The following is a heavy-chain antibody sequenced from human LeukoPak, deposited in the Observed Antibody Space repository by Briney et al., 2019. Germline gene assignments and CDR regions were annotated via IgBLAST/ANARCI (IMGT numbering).Heavy chain of an antibody. V-gene: IGHV1-2*02. Sequence: ASVKVSCKASGYTFTGCYMHWVRQAPGQGLEWMGWINPNSGGTNYAQKFQGRVTMTRDTSISTAYMELSRLRSDDTAVYYCARGLWVLLWFGEAPMDVWGQGTTVTVSS. J-gene: IGHJ6*02. CDR2: INPNSGGT. D-gene: IGHD3-10*01. CDR1: GYTFTGCY. CDR3: ARGLWVLLWFGEAPMDV.